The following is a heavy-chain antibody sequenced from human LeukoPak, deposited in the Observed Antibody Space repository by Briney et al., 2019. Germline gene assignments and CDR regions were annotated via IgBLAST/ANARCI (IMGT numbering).Heavy chain of an antibody. CDR2: IRSDGSNK. CDR1: GFSFSSYG. V-gene: IGHV3-30*02. J-gene: IGHJ4*02. CDR3: AKDRDYYDSSGYGTFDY. D-gene: IGHD3-22*01. Sequence: GGSLRLSCAGSGFSFSSYGMHWVRQAPGKGLEWMAFIRSDGSNKYYADSVKGRFTISRDNSKNTLYLQMNSLRAEDTAVYYCAKDRDYYDSSGYGTFDYWGQGTLVTVSS.